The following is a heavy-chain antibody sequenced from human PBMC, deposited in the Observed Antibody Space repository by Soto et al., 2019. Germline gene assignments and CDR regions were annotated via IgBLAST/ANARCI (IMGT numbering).Heavy chain of an antibody. CDR1: GFSVSSNY. CDR2: INWNGGST. J-gene: IGHJ4*02. Sequence: GSLRLSCAASGFSVSSNYMNWVRQSPGKGLEWVSGINWNGGSTGYADSVKGRSTISRDNAKNSLYLQMNSLRAEVTALYYCARVPKPRIAAAVDYWGQGTLVTVSS. D-gene: IGHD6-13*01. CDR3: ARVPKPRIAAAVDY. V-gene: IGHV3-20*04.